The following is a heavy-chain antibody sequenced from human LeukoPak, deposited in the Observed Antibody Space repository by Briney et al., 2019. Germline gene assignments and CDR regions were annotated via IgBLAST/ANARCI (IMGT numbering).Heavy chain of an antibody. J-gene: IGHJ4*02. D-gene: IGHD2/OR15-2a*01. CDR3: ARDFPTLGY. Sequence: GGSLRLSCAASGFTVSSNYMSWVRQAPGKGLEWVSVIYSGGSTYYADSVKGRFIISRDNSKDTVFLQMNSLRAEDTAVYYCARDFPTLGYWGQGTLVTVSS. V-gene: IGHV3-53*01. CDR2: IYSGGST. CDR1: GFTVSSNY.